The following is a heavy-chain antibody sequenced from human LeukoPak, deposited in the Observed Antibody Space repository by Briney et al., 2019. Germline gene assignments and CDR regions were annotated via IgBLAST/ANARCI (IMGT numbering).Heavy chain of an antibody. CDR3: ARRFEWIQLWTQLHYMDV. CDR1: GGSFSGYY. D-gene: IGHD5-18*01. CDR2: INHSGST. Sequence: KPSETLSLTCAVYGGSFSGYYWSWIRQPPGKGLEWIGEINHSGSTNYNPSLKSRVTISVDTSKNQFSLKLSSVTAADTAVYYCARRFEWIQLWTQLHYMDVWGKGTTVTISS. J-gene: IGHJ6*03. V-gene: IGHV4-34*01.